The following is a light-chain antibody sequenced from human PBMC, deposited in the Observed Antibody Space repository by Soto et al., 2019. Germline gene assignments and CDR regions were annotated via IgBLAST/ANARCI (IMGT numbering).Light chain of an antibody. V-gene: IGKV3-15*01. CDR1: QSVSGN. Sequence: EIVMTQSPATLSVSPGERATLSCRASQSVSGNLAWYQQKPGQAPTLLIYAASTKSTGTLARCSGSGSGTEFTLTISSLQSEDFAVYYCQQYNNWPPITFGPGTKVDIK. CDR2: AAS. J-gene: IGKJ3*01. CDR3: QQYNNWPPIT.